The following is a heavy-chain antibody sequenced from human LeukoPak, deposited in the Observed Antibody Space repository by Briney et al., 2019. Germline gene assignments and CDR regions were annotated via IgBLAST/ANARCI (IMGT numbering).Heavy chain of an antibody. D-gene: IGHD6-19*01. CDR2: IYYSGNT. CDR3: ARARLYSSDVPGWFDP. V-gene: IGHV4-39*07. Sequence: SETLSLTCTVSGGSISSSSYYWGWIRQPPGKGLEWIGTIYYSGNTYYNPSLNSRVIISVDRSRNDFSLRLNSVTAADTAIYYCARARLYSSDVPGWFDPWGRGILVTVSS. J-gene: IGHJ5*02. CDR1: GGSISSSSYY.